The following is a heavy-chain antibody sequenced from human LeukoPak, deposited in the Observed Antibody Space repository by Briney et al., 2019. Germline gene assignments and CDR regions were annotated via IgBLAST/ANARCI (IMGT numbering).Heavy chain of an antibody. CDR2: INSDGSST. CDR1: GFTFSSYW. D-gene: IGHD3-10*01. V-gene: IGHV3-74*01. J-gene: IGHJ3*02. CDR3: ARDRWWFGGHYGAFDI. Sequence: GGSLRLSCAASGFTFSSYWMHWVRQAPGKGLVGVSRINSDGSSTSYADSVKGRFTISRDNAKNTLYLQMNSLRAEDTAVYYCARDRWWFGGHYGAFDIWGQGTMVTVSS.